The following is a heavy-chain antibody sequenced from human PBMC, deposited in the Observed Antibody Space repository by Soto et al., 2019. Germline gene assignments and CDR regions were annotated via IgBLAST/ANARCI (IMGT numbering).Heavy chain of an antibody. J-gene: IGHJ6*02. Sequence: QLQLQESGPGLVKPSETLSLTCTVSGGSISSSSYYWGWIRQPPGKGLEWIGSIYYSGSTYYNPSLKSRVTISVDTSKNQFSLKLSSVTAADAAVYYCARAPGSGRPLYYYYGMDVWGQGTTVTVSS. CDR2: IYYSGST. CDR1: GGSISSSSYY. D-gene: IGHD3-10*01. CDR3: ARAPGSGRPLYYYYGMDV. V-gene: IGHV4-39*01.